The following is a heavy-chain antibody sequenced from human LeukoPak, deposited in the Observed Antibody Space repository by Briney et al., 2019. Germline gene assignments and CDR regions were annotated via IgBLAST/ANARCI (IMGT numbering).Heavy chain of an antibody. V-gene: IGHV1-2*02. J-gene: IGHJ6*03. CDR2: INPNSGGT. CDR3: VRNAAAGTDYYYYMDV. D-gene: IGHD6-13*01. Sequence: GASVKVSCKAPRDIFSSYTLTWVRQAPGQGLEWMGWINPNSGGTNYAQKFQGRVTMTRDTSISTAYMELSRLRSDDTAVYYCVRNAAAGTDYYYYMDVWGKGTTVTVSS. CDR1: RDIFSSYT.